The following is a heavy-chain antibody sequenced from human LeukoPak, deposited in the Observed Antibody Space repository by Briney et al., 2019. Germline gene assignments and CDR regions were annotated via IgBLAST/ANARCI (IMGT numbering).Heavy chain of an antibody. D-gene: IGHD1-26*01. CDR2: ISWNGGSI. Sequence: GRSLRLSCAASGFTFDDYAMHWVRQAPGKGLEWVSGISWNGGSIGYADSVKGRFTISRDNAKNSLYLQMNSLRAEDTALYYCAKDNSGSYILDYWGQGTLVTVSS. CDR1: GFTFDDYA. CDR3: AKDNSGSYILDY. V-gene: IGHV3-9*01. J-gene: IGHJ4*02.